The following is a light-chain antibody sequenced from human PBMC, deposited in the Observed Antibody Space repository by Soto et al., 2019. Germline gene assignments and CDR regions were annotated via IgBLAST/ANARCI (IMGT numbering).Light chain of an antibody. CDR2: GAS. CDR3: QQYDSSPIT. V-gene: IGKV3-20*01. CDR1: KSVSSSY. J-gene: IGKJ5*01. Sequence: EIVLTHSPGTRSLSPGERATLSCRASKSVSSSYLAWYQQKPGQAPSLLIYGASRRATGIPDRFSGSGSGTDFTLTISRLEPEDFAVYYCQQYDSSPITFGQGTRLEIK.